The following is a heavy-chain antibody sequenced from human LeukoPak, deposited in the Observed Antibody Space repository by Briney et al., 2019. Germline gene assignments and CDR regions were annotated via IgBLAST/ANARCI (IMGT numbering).Heavy chain of an antibody. D-gene: IGHD3-16*01. CDR1: GGSFSGYY. CDR3: ARAGGSGSGMDV. V-gene: IGHV4-34*01. J-gene: IGHJ6*02. CDR2: INHSGST. Sequence: SETLSLTCAVYGGSFSGYYWSWIRQPPGKGLEWIGEINHSGSTNYNPSLKSRVTISVDTSKNQFSLKLSSVTAADTAVYYCARAGGSGSGMDVWGQGTTVTVSS.